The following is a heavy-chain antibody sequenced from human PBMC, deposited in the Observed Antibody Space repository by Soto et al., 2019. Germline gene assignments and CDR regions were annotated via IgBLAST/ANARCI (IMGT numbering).Heavy chain of an antibody. D-gene: IGHD3-3*01. CDR2: ISSNGGST. J-gene: IGHJ3*02. CDR3: ARRSEITIFGVATLLRAFDI. Sequence: PGGSLTLSCAASGFTFSSYPMSWVRQAPEKGLEWVSAISSNGGSTYYADSVKGRFTISRDNSKNTLYLQMSSLRAEDTAVYYCARRSEITIFGVATLLRAFDIWGQGTMVTVSS. CDR1: GFTFSSYP. V-gene: IGHV3-23*01.